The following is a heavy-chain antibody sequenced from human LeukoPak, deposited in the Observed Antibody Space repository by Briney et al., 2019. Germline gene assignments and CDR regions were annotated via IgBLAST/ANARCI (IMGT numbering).Heavy chain of an antibody. CDR1: GLTFSNVW. J-gene: IGHJ3*01. Sequence: PGGSLRLSCEVSGLTFSNVWMHWVRRAPGQGLVWVSRINTAGSTVYADPVKGRFTISRDNAKNMVYLQMNSLRAEDTAVYYCASFRDTDNWGRGTMVTVSS. D-gene: IGHD2-21*01. CDR2: INTAGST. V-gene: IGHV3-74*01. CDR3: ASFRDTDN.